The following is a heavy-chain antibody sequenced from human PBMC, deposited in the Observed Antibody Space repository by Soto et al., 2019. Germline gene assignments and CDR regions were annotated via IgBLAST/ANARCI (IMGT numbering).Heavy chain of an antibody. D-gene: IGHD6-13*01. CDR3: ARSKAAAGSPIDY. CDR1: AGSISSGGYY. CDR2: IYYSGST. Sequence: PSEPLSLKCTVSAGSISSGGYYWSWILHHPGKGLEWIAYIYYSGSTYYNPSLESRVTISVDTSKNQFSLKMSSVTAADTAVYYCARSKAAAGSPIDYWGQGNLVTVSS. J-gene: IGHJ4*02. V-gene: IGHV4-31*03.